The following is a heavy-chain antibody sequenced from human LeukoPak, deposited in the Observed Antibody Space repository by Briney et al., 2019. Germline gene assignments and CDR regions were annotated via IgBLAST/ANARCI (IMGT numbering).Heavy chain of an antibody. Sequence: SETLSLTCTVSGGSISVFYWSWLRQPPGKGLEWIGYIFRSGHTSYNPTLKSRVSISIDSSKDQFSLNLNSLTAADTAVYYCARSVFGNPWFDPWGQGTLVTVSS. V-gene: IGHV4-59*01. CDR3: ARSVFGNPWFDP. J-gene: IGHJ5*02. CDR1: GGSISVFY. CDR2: IFRSGHT. D-gene: IGHD3-16*01.